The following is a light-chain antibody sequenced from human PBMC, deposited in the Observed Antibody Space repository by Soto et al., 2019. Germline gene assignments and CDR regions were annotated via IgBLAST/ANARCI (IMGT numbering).Light chain of an antibody. CDR1: QGIRND. CDR2: GAS. J-gene: IGKJ3*01. CDR3: LQDYSYPFT. V-gene: IGKV1-6*01. Sequence: ASQLTQSPSSLSASIGDRVTITCRASQGIRNDLGWYQQQPGEAPNLLIYGASSLQGGVPSRFSGSGSGADFTLTISSLQPEDSATYYCLQDYSYPFTFGPGTKVEI.